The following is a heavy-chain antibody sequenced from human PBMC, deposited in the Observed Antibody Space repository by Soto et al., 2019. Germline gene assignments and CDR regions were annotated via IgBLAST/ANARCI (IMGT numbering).Heavy chain of an antibody. J-gene: IGHJ3*02. D-gene: IGHD2-21*02. CDR2: ISGSGGST. V-gene: IGHV3-23*01. Sequence: PGGSLRLSCAASGFTFSSYAMSWVRQAPGKGLEWVSAISGSGGSTYYADSVKGRFIISRDNSKNTLYLQMNSLRAEDTAVYYCAKNPTTYCGGDCYPSDAFDIWGQGTMVTVSS. CDR1: GFTFSSYA. CDR3: AKNPTTYCGGDCYPSDAFDI.